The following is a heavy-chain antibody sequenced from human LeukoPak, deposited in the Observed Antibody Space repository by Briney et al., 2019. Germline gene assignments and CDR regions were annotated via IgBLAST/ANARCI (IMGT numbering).Heavy chain of an antibody. CDR1: GYSISSGFH. D-gene: IGHD6-13*01. J-gene: IGHJ4*02. CDR2: IYHTGST. V-gene: IGHV4-38-2*02. Sequence: SETLSLTCIVSGYSISSGFHWGWIRQPPGKGLDWIGSIYHTGSTFYNPSLKSRVTMSVDMSKNQFSLKLTSVTAADTAVYYCAREEVGAAADIDYWGQGTLVTVSS. CDR3: AREEVGAAADIDY.